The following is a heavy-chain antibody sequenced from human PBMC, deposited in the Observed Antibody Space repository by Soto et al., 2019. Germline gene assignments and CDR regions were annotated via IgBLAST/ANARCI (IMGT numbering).Heavy chain of an antibody. D-gene: IGHD2-2*01. CDR1: GGTFSSYA. CDR3: ARVGTSYCSSTSCYSYWYFDL. Sequence: QVQLVQSGAEVKKPGSSVKVSCKASGGTFSSYAISWVRQAPGQGLEWMGGIIPIFGTANYAQKCQGRVTITADESTSTAYMELSSLRSEDTAVYYCARVGTSYCSSTSCYSYWYFDLWGRGTLVTVSS. V-gene: IGHV1-69*01. J-gene: IGHJ2*01. CDR2: IIPIFGTA.